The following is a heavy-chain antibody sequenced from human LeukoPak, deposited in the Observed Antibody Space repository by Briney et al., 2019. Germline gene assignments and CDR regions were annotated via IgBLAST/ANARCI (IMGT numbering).Heavy chain of an antibody. Sequence: ASVKVSCKASGYTFTGHYMHWVRQAPGQGLEWMGWINPNSGGTNYAQKFQGRVTMTRDTSISTAYMELNRLRSDDTAVYYYARVVALTGTPVYYMDVWGKGTTVTVSS. J-gene: IGHJ6*03. CDR2: INPNSGGT. V-gene: IGHV1-2*02. CDR1: GYTFTGHY. D-gene: IGHD6-19*01. CDR3: ARVVALTGTPVYYMDV.